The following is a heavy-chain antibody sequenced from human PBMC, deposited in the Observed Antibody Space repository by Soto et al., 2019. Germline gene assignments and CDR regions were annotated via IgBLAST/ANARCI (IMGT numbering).Heavy chain of an antibody. D-gene: IGHD5-12*01. Sequence: EVQLVESGGGLVKPGGSLRLSCAASEFTFSNAWMSWVRQAPGKGLEWVGRIKSKTDGGTTDYAAPVKGRFSISRDDSKNTLFLQMNSLNTENTVVYYCTTSPTVYVKKWLLAYWGQGTLVTVSS. J-gene: IGHJ4*02. CDR3: TTSPTVYVKKWLLAY. V-gene: IGHV3-15*01. CDR2: IKSKTDGGTT. CDR1: EFTFSNAW.